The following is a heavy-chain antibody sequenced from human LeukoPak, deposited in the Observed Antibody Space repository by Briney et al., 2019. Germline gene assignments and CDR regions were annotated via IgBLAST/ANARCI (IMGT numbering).Heavy chain of an antibody. CDR3: ARLPSTMIVVND. Sequence: ASVKVSCKASGYTFTSYYMHWVRQAPGQGLEWMGITNPSGGSTSYAQKFQGRVTMTRDTSTSTVYMELSSLRSEDTAVYYCARLPSTMIVVNDWGQGTLVTVSS. CDR1: GYTFTSYY. D-gene: IGHD3-22*01. CDR2: TNPSGGST. V-gene: IGHV1-46*01. J-gene: IGHJ4*02.